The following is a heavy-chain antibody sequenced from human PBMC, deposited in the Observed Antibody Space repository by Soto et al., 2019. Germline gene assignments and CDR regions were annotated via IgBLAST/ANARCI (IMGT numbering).Heavy chain of an antibody. Sequence: ASVKVSCKASGYTFTSYDINWVRQATGQGLEWMGWMNPNSGNTGYAQKFQGRVTMTRNTSISTAYIELSSLRSEDTAVYYCARGGYSNYEGDSMDVWGQETTVTVSS. V-gene: IGHV1-8*01. CDR3: ARGGYSNYEGDSMDV. J-gene: IGHJ6*02. CDR1: GYTFTSYD. D-gene: IGHD4-4*01. CDR2: MNPNSGNT.